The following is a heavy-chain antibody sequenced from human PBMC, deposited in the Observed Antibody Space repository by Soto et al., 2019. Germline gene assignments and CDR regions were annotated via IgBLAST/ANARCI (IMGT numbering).Heavy chain of an antibody. CDR3: ARDTGDGTFDF. CDR2: INPNSGVI. V-gene: IGHV1-2*04. CDR1: GYTFTGYY. D-gene: IGHD7-27*01. Sequence: GASVKVSCKASGYTFTGYYIHWVRQAPGQGLEWMGWINPNSGVINYAQKFQGWVAMTRVTSISTAYMELSSLRSDDTAVYYCARDTGDGTFDFWGQGTLVTV. J-gene: IGHJ4*02.